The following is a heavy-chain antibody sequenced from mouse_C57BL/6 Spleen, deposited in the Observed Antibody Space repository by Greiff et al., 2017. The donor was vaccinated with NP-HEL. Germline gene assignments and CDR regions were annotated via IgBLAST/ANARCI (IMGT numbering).Heavy chain of an antibody. V-gene: IGHV5-17*01. D-gene: IGHD1-1*01. Sequence: EVKLQESGGGLVKPGGSLKLSCAASGFTFSDYGMHWVRQAPEKGLEWVAYISSGSSTIYYADTVKGRFTISRDNAKNTLFLQMTSLRSEDTAMYYCARHYVDAMDYWGQGTSVTVSS. J-gene: IGHJ4*01. CDR3: ARHYVDAMDY. CDR1: GFTFSDYG. CDR2: ISSGSSTI.